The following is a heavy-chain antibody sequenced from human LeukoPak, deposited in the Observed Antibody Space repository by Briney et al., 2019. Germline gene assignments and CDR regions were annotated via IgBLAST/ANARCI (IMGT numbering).Heavy chain of an antibody. CDR3: TTDGKSSGPFEDY. V-gene: IGHV3-15*01. CDR1: GFTFSNAW. CDR2: IKSKTDGGTT. J-gene: IGHJ4*02. Sequence: PGGSLRLSCAASGFTFSNAWMSWVRQAPGKGLEWVGRIKSKTDGGTTDYGAPVKGRFTISRDDSKNTLYLQMNSLKTEDTAVYYCTTDGKSSGPFEDYWGQGTLVTVSS. D-gene: IGHD3-10*01.